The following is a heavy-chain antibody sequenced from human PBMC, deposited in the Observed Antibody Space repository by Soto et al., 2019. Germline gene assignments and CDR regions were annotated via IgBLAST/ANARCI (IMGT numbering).Heavy chain of an antibody. Sequence: QVQLVESGGGVVQPGRSLRLSCAASGFTFSSYAMYWVRQAPGKGLEWVAVISYDGTNKYYEDSVKGRFTISRDNSKNTLYLQMNSLRAEDTAVYYCARAGCDGGSCYTLVGLRYGMDVWGQGTTVTVSS. CDR1: GFTFSSYA. CDR2: ISYDGTNK. D-gene: IGHD2-15*01. J-gene: IGHJ6*02. CDR3: ARAGCDGGSCYTLVGLRYGMDV. V-gene: IGHV3-30-3*01.